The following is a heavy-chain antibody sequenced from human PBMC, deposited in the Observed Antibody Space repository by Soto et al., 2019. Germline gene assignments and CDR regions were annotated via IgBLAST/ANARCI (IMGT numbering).Heavy chain of an antibody. CDR1: GFPFSGSA. CDR2: IRSKANSYAT. D-gene: IGHD6-6*01. CDR3: TRLPRSSSFVSDAFDI. Sequence: PGGSLRLSCAASGFPFSGSAMHWVRQASGKGLEWVGRIRSKANSYATAYAASVKGRFTISRDDSKNTAYLQMNSLKTEDTAVYYCTRLPRSSSFVSDAFDIWGQGTMVTVSS. V-gene: IGHV3-73*01. J-gene: IGHJ3*02.